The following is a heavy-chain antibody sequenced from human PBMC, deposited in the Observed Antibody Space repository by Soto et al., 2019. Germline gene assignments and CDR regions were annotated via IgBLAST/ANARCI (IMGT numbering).Heavy chain of an antibody. CDR1: GFTFSAYG. D-gene: IGHD3-3*01. CDR3: AKELDYDFWSGYYKAYYYYGMDV. Sequence: QVQLVESGGGLFQPGRSLRLSLEASGFTFSAYGMHWVPQAPAKGRRGVAVISYVGSNKYYEDSVKGRFTISRDNSKNTLYLQMNSLRAEDTAVYYCAKELDYDFWSGYYKAYYYYGMDVWGQGTTVTVSS. CDR2: ISYVGSNK. V-gene: IGHV3-30*18. J-gene: IGHJ6*02.